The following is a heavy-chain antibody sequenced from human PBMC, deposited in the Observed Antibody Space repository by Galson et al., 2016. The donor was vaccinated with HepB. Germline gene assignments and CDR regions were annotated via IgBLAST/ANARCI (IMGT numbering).Heavy chain of an antibody. D-gene: IGHD3-16*02. V-gene: IGHV3-23*01. J-gene: IGHJ4*02. CDR1: GFTFSSYA. CDR2: ISGSGGST. Sequence: SLRLSCAASGFTFSSYAMSWVRQAPGKGLEWVSGISGSGGSTDHADSVKGRFTISRDNAKNSLYLQMNSLRADDTAVYYCARGEWGDVSSMFYFDYWGQGILVTVSS. CDR3: ARGEWGDVSSMFYFDY.